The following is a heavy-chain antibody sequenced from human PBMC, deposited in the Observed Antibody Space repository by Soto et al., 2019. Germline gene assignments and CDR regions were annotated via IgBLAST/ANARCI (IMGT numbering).Heavy chain of an antibody. CDR1: GGSISSGGYY. V-gene: IGHV4-31*03. CDR3: ALTIRGYSVKQYFDY. J-gene: IGHJ4*02. Sequence: QVQLQESGPGLVKPSQTLSLTCTVSGGSISSGGYYWSWIRQHPGKGLEWIGYIYYSGSTYYNPSLPSRVTISVDTSKIQFSLKLSSVTAADTAVYYCALTIRGYSVKQYFDYWGQGTLVTVSS. D-gene: IGHD5-18*01. CDR2: IYYSGST.